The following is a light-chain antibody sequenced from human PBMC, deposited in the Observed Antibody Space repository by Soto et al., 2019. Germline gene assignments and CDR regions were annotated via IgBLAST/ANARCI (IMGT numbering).Light chain of an antibody. CDR2: DVT. CDR1: SSDVGVYNY. J-gene: IGLJ1*01. V-gene: IGLV2-11*01. CDR3: CSYAGSYTFV. Sequence: ALTQPRSVSGSPGQSVTISCTGTSSDVGVYNYVSWYQQHPGKAPKLMIYDVTKRPSGVPDRFSGSKSANTASLTISGLQAEDEADYYCCSYAGSYTFVFGTGTKVTVL.